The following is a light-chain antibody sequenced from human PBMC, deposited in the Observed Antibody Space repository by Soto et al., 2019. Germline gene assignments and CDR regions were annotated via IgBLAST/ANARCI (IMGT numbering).Light chain of an antibody. J-gene: IGKJ5*01. V-gene: IGKV3-20*01. CDR1: QSVTTNY. CDR2: GAS. CDR3: QQYGSSPIT. Sequence: EIVLTQSPGTLSLSPGERVTLPCRASQSVTTNYLAWYQQKPGQAPRLLIYGASRRATGIPDRFSGSGSGTDFPLTISRLEPEDFAVYYCQQYGSSPITFGQGTRLEIK.